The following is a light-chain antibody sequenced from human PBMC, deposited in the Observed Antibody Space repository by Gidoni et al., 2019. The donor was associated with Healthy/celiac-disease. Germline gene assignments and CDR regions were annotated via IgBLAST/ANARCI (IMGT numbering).Light chain of an antibody. CDR2: AAS. CDR3: QQYYRYLPFT. V-gene: IGKV1-8*01. J-gene: IGKJ4*01. CDR1: QGISSY. Sequence: AIRMTKSPSSFSASTGDRVTITCLASQGISSYLAWYQQKPGKAPNLLIYAASTLQSGVPSRFSGSGSGTDFTLTISCLQSEDFATYYCQQYYRYLPFTFGGGTKVEIK.